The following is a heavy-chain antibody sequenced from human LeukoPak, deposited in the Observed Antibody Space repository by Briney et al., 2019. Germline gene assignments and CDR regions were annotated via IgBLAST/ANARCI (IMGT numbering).Heavy chain of an antibody. CDR2: IRYDGDRK. J-gene: IGHJ4*02. CDR1: GFTFSSYG. D-gene: IGHD6-13*01. CDR3: AKKAVSQAAAGTIDV. Sequence: PGGSLRLSCAASGFTFSSYGMHWVRQAPGKGLEWVAFIRYDGDRKYYTDSVKGRFTISRDNSKNTLYLQMNSLRPEETAIYYCAKKAVSQAAAGTIDVWGQGTLVTVSS. V-gene: IGHV3-30*02.